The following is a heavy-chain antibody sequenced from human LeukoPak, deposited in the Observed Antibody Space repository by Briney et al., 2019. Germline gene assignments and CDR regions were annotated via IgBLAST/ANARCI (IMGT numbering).Heavy chain of an antibody. Sequence: ASVKVSCKASGYTFTSYDINWVRQATGQGLEWMGWMNPNSGNTGYAQKFQGRVTMTRNTSISTAYMELSSLRSEDTAVYYCARGLYVRIAAAAYPLGYWGQGTLVTVSS. V-gene: IGHV1-8*01. CDR3: ARGLYVRIAAAAYPLGY. CDR2: MNPNSGNT. J-gene: IGHJ4*02. D-gene: IGHD6-13*01. CDR1: GYTFTSYD.